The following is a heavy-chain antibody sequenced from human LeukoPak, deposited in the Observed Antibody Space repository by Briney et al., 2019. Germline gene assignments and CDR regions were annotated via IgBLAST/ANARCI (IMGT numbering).Heavy chain of an antibody. V-gene: IGHV4-39*07. D-gene: IGHD2-2*01. CDR1: GGSISSSSYY. Sequence: SETLSLTCTVSGGSISSSSYYWGWIRQPPGKGPEWIGSIYYSGSTYYNPSLKSRVTISVHTSKNQFSLKLTSVTAADTAVYYCARENLEVVPAHWFDPWGQGTLVTVSS. CDR2: IYYSGST. CDR3: ARENLEVVPAHWFDP. J-gene: IGHJ5*02.